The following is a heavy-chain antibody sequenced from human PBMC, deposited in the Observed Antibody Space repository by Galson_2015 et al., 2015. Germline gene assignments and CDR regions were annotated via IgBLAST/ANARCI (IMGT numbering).Heavy chain of an antibody. CDR1: GFSLRTSGVG. Sequence: PALVKPTQTLTLTCTFSGFSLRTSGVGVGWIRQPPGKALEWLALIYWDDDKRYSPSLKSRLTITKDTSKNQVVLTMTNMDPVDTATYYCALTFRHGLHLGELGFDPWGQGTLVTVSS. CDR3: ALTFRHGLHLGELGFDP. D-gene: IGHD3-16*01. CDR2: IYWDDDK. J-gene: IGHJ5*02. V-gene: IGHV2-5*02.